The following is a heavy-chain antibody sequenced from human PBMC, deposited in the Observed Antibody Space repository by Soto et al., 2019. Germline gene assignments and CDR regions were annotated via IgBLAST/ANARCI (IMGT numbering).Heavy chain of an antibody. CDR3: AKVKGKGIAAAGTPKIFDY. J-gene: IGHJ4*02. CDR2: ISGSGGST. D-gene: IGHD6-13*01. Sequence: PGGSLRLSCAASGFTFSSYAMSWVRQAPGKGLEWVSAISGSGGSTYYADSVKGRFTISRDNSKNTLYLQMNSLRAEDTAVYYCAKVKGKGIAAAGTPKIFDYWGQGTLVTVSS. CDR1: GFTFSSYA. V-gene: IGHV3-23*01.